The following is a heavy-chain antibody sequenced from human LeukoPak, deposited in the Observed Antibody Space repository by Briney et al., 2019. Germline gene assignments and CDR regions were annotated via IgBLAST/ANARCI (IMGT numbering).Heavy chain of an antibody. D-gene: IGHD6-25*01. J-gene: IGHJ4*02. CDR1: GFTFSNSW. V-gene: IGHV3-74*01. CDR3: ARGSPAAV. Sequence: GGSLRLSCAASGFTFSNSWMHWVRQTPGKGLIWVSRINRDGSGTNYADSVKGRFTISRDNAENTLYLQMNSLRAEDTAVYYCARGSPAAVWGQGALVTVSS. CDR2: INRDGSGT.